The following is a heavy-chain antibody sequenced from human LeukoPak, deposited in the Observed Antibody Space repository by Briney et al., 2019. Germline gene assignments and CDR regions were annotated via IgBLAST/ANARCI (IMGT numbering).Heavy chain of an antibody. D-gene: IGHD6-19*01. V-gene: IGHV4-59*12. CDR1: GGSISSYY. J-gene: IGHJ4*01. CDR2: IYYSGST. Sequence: SETLSLTCTVSGGSISSYYWSWIRQPPGKGLEWIGYIYYSGSTNYNPSLKSRVTISVDTSKNQFSLKVTSVTAADTAVYYCARARGAEAVDYWGHGTLVTVSS. CDR3: ARARGAEAVDY.